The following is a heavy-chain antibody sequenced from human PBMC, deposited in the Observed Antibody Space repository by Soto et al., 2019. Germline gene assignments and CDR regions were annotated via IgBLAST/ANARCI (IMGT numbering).Heavy chain of an antibody. CDR3: ARDRVSPSGMDV. Sequence: SETLSLTCTVSGGSISSYYWSWIRQPPGKGLEWIGYIYYSGSTNCNPSLKSRVTISVDTSKNQFSLKLSSVTAADTAVYYCARDRVSPSGMDVWGQGTTVTAFS. D-gene: IGHD6-13*01. V-gene: IGHV4-59*01. J-gene: IGHJ6*02. CDR2: IYYSGST. CDR1: GGSISSYY.